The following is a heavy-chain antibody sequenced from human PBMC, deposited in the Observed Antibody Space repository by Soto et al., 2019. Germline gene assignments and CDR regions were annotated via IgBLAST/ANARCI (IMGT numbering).Heavy chain of an antibody. Sequence: EVQLAESGGGLVQPGGSLRLSCAASGFTFSSYAMHWVRQAPGKGLEYVSAISSYGGSTYYANSVKGRFTISRDNSKNTLYLQMGSLRAEDMAVYYCARDPDSSGYYYFDYWGQGTLVTVSS. V-gene: IGHV3-64*01. J-gene: IGHJ4*02. D-gene: IGHD3-22*01. CDR2: ISSYGGST. CDR1: GFTFSSYA. CDR3: ARDPDSSGYYYFDY.